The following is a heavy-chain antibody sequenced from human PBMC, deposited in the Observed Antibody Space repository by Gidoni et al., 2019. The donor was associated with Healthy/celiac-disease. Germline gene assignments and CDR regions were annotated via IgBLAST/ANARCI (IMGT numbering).Heavy chain of an antibody. CDR3: ARQQLSYGDVHDAFDI. D-gene: IGHD4-17*01. CDR2: IYYSGST. J-gene: IGHJ3*02. V-gene: IGHV4-39*01. CDR1: GGSISSSSYY. Sequence: QLQLQESGPGLVKPSETLSLTCTVSGGSISSSSYYWGWIRQPPGKGLEWIGSIYYSGSTYYNPSLKSRVTISVDTSKNQFSLKLSSVTAADTAVYYCARQQLSYGDVHDAFDIWGQGTMVTVSS.